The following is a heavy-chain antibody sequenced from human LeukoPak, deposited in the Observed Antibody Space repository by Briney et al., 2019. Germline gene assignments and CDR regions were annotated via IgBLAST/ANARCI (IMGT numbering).Heavy chain of an antibody. Sequence: SQTLSLTCAISGDSIFTNNVSWHWIRQSPSRGLEWLGRSYVRSKLSSEYAVSVKSRISINTDTSKNQFSLQLSSVTPEDTAVYYCARGKYTSFDNWGQGTLVTVPS. J-gene: IGHJ4*02. V-gene: IGHV6-1*01. CDR2: SYVRSKLSS. CDR1: GDSIFTNNVS. D-gene: IGHD6-6*01. CDR3: ARGKYTSFDN.